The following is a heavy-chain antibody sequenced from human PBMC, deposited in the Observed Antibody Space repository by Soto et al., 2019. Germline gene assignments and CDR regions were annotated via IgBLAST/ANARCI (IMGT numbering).Heavy chain of an antibody. V-gene: IGHV1-69*13. CDR3: GSWGYSYGPYYYNDMYG. Sequence: GASVKVSCKASGGTFSSYAISWVRQAPGQGLEWMGGIIPIFGTANYAQKFQGRVTITADESTSPAYMELSSLRSEDTAVYYCGSWGYSYGPYYYNDMYGWGQGTTVTAAS. CDR2: IIPIFGTA. J-gene: IGHJ6*02. CDR1: GGTFSSYA. D-gene: IGHD5-18*01.